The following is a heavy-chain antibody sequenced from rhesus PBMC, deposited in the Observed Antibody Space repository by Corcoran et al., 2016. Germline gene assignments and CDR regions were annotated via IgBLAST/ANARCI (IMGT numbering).Heavy chain of an antibody. CDR3: ANEGGRSSGFDY. CDR1: GYSVTSSW. J-gene: IGHJ4*01. V-gene: IGHV5-2*01. Sequence: EVQLVQSGAEVKRPGESLNISCKPSGYSVTSSWISWVRQMTGKGLEWMGAIDPSYSDTRYSPPFQGQVTISADKSISTACLQWSSLKASDSATYYCANEGGRSSGFDYWGQGVLVTVSS. D-gene: IGHD6-19*01. CDR2: IDPSYSDT.